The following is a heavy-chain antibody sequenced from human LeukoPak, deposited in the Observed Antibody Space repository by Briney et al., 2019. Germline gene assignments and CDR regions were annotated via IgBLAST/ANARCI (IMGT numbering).Heavy chain of an antibody. D-gene: IGHD3-22*01. CDR2: INPGDGST. Sequence: ASEKVSRKASGYTFTSYYMHWVRQAPGQGLEWMGIINPGDGSTSYTQKFQGRVTMTRDTSTSTVFLDLSSLRSEDTAVYYCATAPYSSGSFQHWGQGTLVTVSS. CDR3: ATAPYSSGSFQH. V-gene: IGHV1-46*01. CDR1: GYTFTSYY. J-gene: IGHJ1*01.